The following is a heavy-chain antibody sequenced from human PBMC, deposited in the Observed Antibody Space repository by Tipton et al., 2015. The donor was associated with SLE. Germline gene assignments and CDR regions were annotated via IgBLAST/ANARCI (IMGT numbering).Heavy chain of an antibody. V-gene: IGHV3-21*03. J-gene: IGHJ6*02. CDR1: GFTFSSYA. CDR3: ARDKVLAYYYYGMDV. D-gene: IGHD4/OR15-4a*01. CDR2: ISSSSSYI. Sequence: SLRLSCAASGFTFSSYAMSWVRQVPGKGLEWVSSISSSSSYIYYADSVKGRFTISRDNAKNSLYLQMNSLRAEDTAVYYCARDKVLAYYYYGMDVWGQGTTVTVSS.